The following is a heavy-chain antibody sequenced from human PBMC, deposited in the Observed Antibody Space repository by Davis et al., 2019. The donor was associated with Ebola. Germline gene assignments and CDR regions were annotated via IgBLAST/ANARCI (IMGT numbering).Heavy chain of an antibody. CDR3: ARRIAVAGVWFDP. Sequence: MPSETLSLTCAVYGGSFSGYYWSWIRQPPGKGLEWIGEINHSGNTNYNPSLKSRVTISVDTSKNQFSLKLSSVTAADTAVYYCARRIAVAGVWFDPWGQGTLITVSS. D-gene: IGHD6-19*01. CDR1: GGSFSGYY. V-gene: IGHV4-34*01. J-gene: IGHJ5*02. CDR2: INHSGNT.